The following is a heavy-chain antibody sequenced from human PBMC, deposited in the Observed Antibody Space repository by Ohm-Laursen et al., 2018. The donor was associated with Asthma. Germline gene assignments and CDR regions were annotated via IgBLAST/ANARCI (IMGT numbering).Heavy chain of an antibody. CDR1: GGSISSYY. CDR2: IYYSGST. J-gene: IGHJ4*02. D-gene: IGHD2-21*02. V-gene: IGHV4-59*12. CDR3: ASGGDSNRDY. Sequence: SETLSLTCTVSGGSISSYYWSWIRQPPGKGLEWIGYIYYSGSTYYNPSLKSRVTISVDTSKNQFSLKLSSVTAADTAVYYCASGGDSNRDYWGQGTLVTVSS.